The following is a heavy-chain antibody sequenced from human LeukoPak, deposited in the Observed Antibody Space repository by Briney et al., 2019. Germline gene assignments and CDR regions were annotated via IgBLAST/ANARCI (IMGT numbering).Heavy chain of an antibody. CDR3: ARGGGRSVGVVVPAAMISYYYYMDV. D-gene: IGHD2-2*01. Sequence: ASVKVSCKASGYTFTSYYMHWVRQAPGQGLEWMGIINPSGGSTSYAQKFQGRVTMTRDTSTSTVYMELSSLRSDDTAVYYCARGGGRSVGVVVPAAMISYYYYMDVWGKGTTVTVSS. CDR1: GYTFTSYY. CDR2: INPSGGST. V-gene: IGHV1-46*01. J-gene: IGHJ6*03.